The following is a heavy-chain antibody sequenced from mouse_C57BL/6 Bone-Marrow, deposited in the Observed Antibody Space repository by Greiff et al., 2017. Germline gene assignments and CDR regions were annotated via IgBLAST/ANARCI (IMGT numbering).Heavy chain of an antibody. CDR1: GYTFTSYW. J-gene: IGHJ3*01. CDR3: ARGGWLLRNWFAY. V-gene: IGHV1-69*01. Sequence: VQLQQSGPELVKPGASVKLSCKASGYTFTSYWMHWVKQRPGQGLEWIGEIDPSDSYTNYNQKFKGKSTLTVDKSSSTAYMQLSSLTSEDSAVYYCARGGWLLRNWFAYWGQGTLVTVSA. CDR2: IDPSDSYT. D-gene: IGHD2-3*01.